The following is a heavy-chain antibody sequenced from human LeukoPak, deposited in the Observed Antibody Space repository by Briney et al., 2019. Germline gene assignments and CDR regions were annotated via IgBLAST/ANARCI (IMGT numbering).Heavy chain of an antibody. D-gene: IGHD5-12*01. CDR3: TRDSSGYDWFYDY. Sequence: GSLRLSCAASGFTFSSYSMNWVRQPPGKGLEWIGEINHSGSTNYNPSLKSRVTISVDTSKNQFSLMLSSVTAADTAVYFCTRDSSGYDWFYDYWGQGTLVTVSS. CDR2: INHSGST. V-gene: IGHV4-34*01. J-gene: IGHJ4*02. CDR1: GFTFSSYS.